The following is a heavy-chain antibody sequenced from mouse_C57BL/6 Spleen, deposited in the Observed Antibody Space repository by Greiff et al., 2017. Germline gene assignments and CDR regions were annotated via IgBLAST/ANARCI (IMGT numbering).Heavy chain of an antibody. CDR2: IDPSDSYT. CDR1: GYTFTSYW. CDR3: ARGGTVVAYYAMDY. Sequence: QVQLQQPGAELVMPGASVKLSCKASGYTFTSYWMHWVKQRPGQGLEWIGEIDPSDSYTNYNQKFKGKSTLTVDKSSSTAYMQLSSLTSEDSAVYYCARGGTVVAYYAMDYWGPGTSVTVSS. D-gene: IGHD1-1*01. J-gene: IGHJ4*01. V-gene: IGHV1-69*01.